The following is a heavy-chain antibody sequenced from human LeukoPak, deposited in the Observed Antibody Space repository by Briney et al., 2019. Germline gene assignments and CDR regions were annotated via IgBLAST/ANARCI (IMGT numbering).Heavy chain of an antibody. CDR1: GYTLTELS. Sequence: ASVKVSCKVSGYTLTELSMHWVRQAPGKGLEWMGGFDPEDGETIYAQKFQGRVTMTEDASTDTAYMELSSLRSEDTAVYYCATDLPRLAYYYGMDVWGQGTTVTVSS. CDR2: FDPEDGET. CDR3: ATDLPRLAYYYGMDV. V-gene: IGHV1-24*01. J-gene: IGHJ6*02. D-gene: IGHD4-11*01.